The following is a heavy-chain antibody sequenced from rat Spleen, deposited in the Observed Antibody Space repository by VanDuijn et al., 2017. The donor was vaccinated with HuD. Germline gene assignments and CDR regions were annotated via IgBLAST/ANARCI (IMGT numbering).Heavy chain of an antibody. CDR3: ARLGGLRNWFAY. D-gene: IGHD4-3*01. Sequence: EVQLVESGGGLVQPGRSLKFSCAASGFTFSDYAMAWVRQTPKKGLEWVATILYDDNNIFYRDSVKGRFTISRDDEESTLYLQMDSLRSEDTATYFCARLGGLRNWFAYWGQGTLVTVSS. CDR2: ILYDDNNI. V-gene: IGHV5-17*01. CDR1: GFTFSDYA. J-gene: IGHJ3*01.